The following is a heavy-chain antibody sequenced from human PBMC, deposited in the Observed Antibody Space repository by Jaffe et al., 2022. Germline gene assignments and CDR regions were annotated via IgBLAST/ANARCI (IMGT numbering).Heavy chain of an antibody. J-gene: IGHJ4*02. CDR2: ISGSGGST. Sequence: EVQLLESGGGLVQPGGSLRLSCAASGFTFSSYAMSWVRQAPGKGLEWVSAISGSGGSTYYADSVKGRFTISRDNSKNTLYLQMNSLRAEDTAVYYCAKVGSPIVVVVAAKTGFDYWGQGTLVTVSS. CDR1: GFTFSSYA. D-gene: IGHD2-15*01. V-gene: IGHV3-23*01. CDR3: AKVGSPIVVVVAAKTGFDY.